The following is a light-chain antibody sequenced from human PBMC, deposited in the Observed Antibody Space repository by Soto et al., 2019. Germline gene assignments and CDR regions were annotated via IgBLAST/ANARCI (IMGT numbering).Light chain of an antibody. CDR2: FGS. CDR3: MKNLQTPLS. J-gene: IGKJ4*01. V-gene: IGKV2-28*01. Sequence: DSVMTQSPLSLPVTPGEPASISCRSSQSLLHSSGHNCLDWYLQKPGQSPQLLIYFGSNRASGVPDRFSGSGSGTDFTLNISRVEAEDVWLYYCMKNLQTPLSVGGVTKVEIK. CDR1: QSLLHSSGHNC.